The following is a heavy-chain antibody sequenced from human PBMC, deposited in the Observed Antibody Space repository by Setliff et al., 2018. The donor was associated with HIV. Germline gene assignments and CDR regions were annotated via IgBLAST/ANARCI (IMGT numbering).Heavy chain of an antibody. CDR2: IFYSGST. Sequence: PSETLSLTCTVSGGSISGHYWSWIRQPPGKGLEWIGNIFYSGSTNNNPSLKSRVSISVDTSKNQFSLKLRSVTAADTAVYYCARFGGTYSSNYFDFWGQGTQVTVSS. J-gene: IGHJ4*02. CDR1: GGSISGHY. CDR3: ARFGGTYSSNYFDF. D-gene: IGHD1-26*01. V-gene: IGHV4-59*11.